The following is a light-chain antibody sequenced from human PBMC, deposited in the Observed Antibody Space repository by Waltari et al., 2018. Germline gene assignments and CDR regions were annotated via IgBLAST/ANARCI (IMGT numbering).Light chain of an antibody. CDR3: QQYRMTPVT. J-gene: IGKJ2*01. Sequence: EVLLTHSPGTLSLSPGDRAILSCRASENVKDLLAWYQQKPGQAPRLLIYDASTRATGITDRFSGSGSGTDFTLTISRLEAGDFALYYCQQYRMTPVTFGRGTKVEIK. CDR1: ENVKDL. CDR2: DAS. V-gene: IGKV3-20*01.